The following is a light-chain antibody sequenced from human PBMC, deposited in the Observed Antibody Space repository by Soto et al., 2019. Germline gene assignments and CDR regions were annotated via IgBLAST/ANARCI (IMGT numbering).Light chain of an antibody. CDR2: EVT. Sequence: TKPSSLYRVPGPVIAIPLHRNSGDVGSYNLVSWYQQHPGKAPKLLIYEVTERPSGVSNRFSGSKSGSTASLTISGLQPDDEADYYCCSYAGNSEVFGTGTKVTVL. CDR3: CSYAGNSEV. V-gene: IGLV2-23*02. CDR1: SGDVGSYNL. J-gene: IGLJ1*01.